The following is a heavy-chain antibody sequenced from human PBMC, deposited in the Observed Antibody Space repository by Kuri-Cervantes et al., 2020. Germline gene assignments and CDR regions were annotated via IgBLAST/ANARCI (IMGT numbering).Heavy chain of an antibody. V-gene: IGHV1-46*01. J-gene: IGHJ6*02. CDR2: INPSGGST. CDR3: ARATYSGYDWVYYYYYGMDV. CDR1: GYTFTGYY. D-gene: IGHD5-12*01. Sequence: ASVKVSCKASGYTFTGYYMHWVRQAPGQGLEWMGIINPSGGSTSYAQKFQGRVTMTRDTSISTAYMELSRLRSDDTAVYYCARATYSGYDWVYYYYYGMDVWGQGTTVTISS.